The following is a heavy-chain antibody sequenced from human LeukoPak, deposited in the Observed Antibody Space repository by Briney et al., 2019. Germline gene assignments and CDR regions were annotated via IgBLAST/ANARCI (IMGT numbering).Heavy chain of an antibody. CDR2: IFWNDDK. J-gene: IGHJ4*02. V-gene: IGHV2-5*01. CDR1: GFSLTTSGVG. CDR3: ARPIRGALDY. Sequence: SGPTLVKPTQALRLTCTFSGFSLTTSGVGVGWVRQPPGKALEWLALIFWNDDKPYSPSLKGRLTITKDTSKNQVVLTMTNMDPVDTGTYYCARPIRGALDYWGQGTLVTVSS. D-gene: IGHD3-10*01.